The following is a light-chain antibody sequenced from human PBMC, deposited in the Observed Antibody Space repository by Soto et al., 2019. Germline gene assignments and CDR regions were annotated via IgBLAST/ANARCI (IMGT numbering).Light chain of an antibody. V-gene: IGKV1-5*01. CDR2: DAS. J-gene: IGKJ1*01. CDR3: QKYHGSSLT. Sequence: DIQMTQSPPALSASVGDRVTITCRASESVHKWLAWYQQKAGKAPKVLIYDASTLETGVPSRFSGSGSGTEVALTISSMQPNESATYFCQKYHGSSLTFAQGTKVEI. CDR1: ESVHKW.